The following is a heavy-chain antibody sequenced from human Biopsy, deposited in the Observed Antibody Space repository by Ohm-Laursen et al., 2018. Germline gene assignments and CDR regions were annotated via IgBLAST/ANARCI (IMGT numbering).Heavy chain of an antibody. Sequence: SETLSLTCAVSGGSFSGTYWSWIRQTPGKGLEWIGEINHSGSTKYNPSFESRVTISVDTSKNQFSLRLSSVTAADTAVYYCARGDVTGDNFGYRLFDYWGRGTLVTVSS. D-gene: IGHD5-18*01. J-gene: IGHJ4*02. V-gene: IGHV4-34*01. CDR1: GGSFSGTY. CDR2: INHSGST. CDR3: ARGDVTGDNFGYRLFDY.